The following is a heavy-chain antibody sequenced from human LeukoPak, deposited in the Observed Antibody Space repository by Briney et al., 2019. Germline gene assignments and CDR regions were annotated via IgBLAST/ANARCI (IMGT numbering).Heavy chain of an antibody. CDR1: GVSINSHY. J-gene: IGHJ4*02. CDR2: IYTSGST. V-gene: IGHV4-4*07. D-gene: IGHD6-13*01. Sequence: SETLSLTCTVSGVSINSHYLNWIRQPPGKGLEWIGRIYTSGSTNYNPSLKSRVTMSVDTSKNQFSLKLSSVTAADTAVYYCARGHVGIAAAGYYDYWGQGTLVTVSS. CDR3: ARGHVGIAAAGYYDY.